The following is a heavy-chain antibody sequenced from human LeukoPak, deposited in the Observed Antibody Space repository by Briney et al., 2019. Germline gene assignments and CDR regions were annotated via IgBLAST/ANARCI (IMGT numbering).Heavy chain of an antibody. V-gene: IGHV1-18*01. J-gene: IGHJ4*02. D-gene: IGHD6-19*01. CDR3: ARGRVLYSSGWPDLDY. CDR2: ISAYNGNT. CDR1: GYTFTSYG. Sequence: ASVKVSCKASGYTFTSYGISWVRQAPGQGIEWLGWISAYNGNTNYAQKLQGRVTMTTDTSTSTAYMELRSLRSDDTAVYYCARGRVLYSSGWPDLDYWGQGTLVTVSS.